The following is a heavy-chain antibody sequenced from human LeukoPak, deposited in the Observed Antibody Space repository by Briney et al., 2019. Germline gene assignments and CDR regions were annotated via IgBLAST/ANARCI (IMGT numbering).Heavy chain of an antibody. CDR2: IKSDGST. CDR1: GFTFSSYW. Sequence: GGSLRLSCAASGFTFSSYWMHWVRHAPGKGLVWVSRIKSDGSTNYADSVKGRFTISRDNPKNTVSLQMNSLRAEDTGVYYCARAPSEIGGYYPEYFRHWGQGTLVTVSS. V-gene: IGHV3-74*01. J-gene: IGHJ1*01. D-gene: IGHD3-22*01. CDR3: ARAPSEIGGYYPEYFRH.